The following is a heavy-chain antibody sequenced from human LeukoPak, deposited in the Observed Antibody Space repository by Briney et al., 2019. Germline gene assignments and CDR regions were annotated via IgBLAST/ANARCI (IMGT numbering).Heavy chain of an antibody. CDR3: ARHSMTTVTPGEVARTHYYYYYMDV. Sequence: PGESLRISCKGSGYSFTSYWIGWVRQMPGKGLEWMGIIYPGDSDTRYSPSFQGQVTISADKSISTAYLQWSSLKASDTAMYYCARHSMTTVTPGEVARTHYYYYYMDVWGKGTTVTVSS. V-gene: IGHV5-51*01. CDR2: IYPGDSDT. J-gene: IGHJ6*03. D-gene: IGHD4-11*01. CDR1: GYSFTSYW.